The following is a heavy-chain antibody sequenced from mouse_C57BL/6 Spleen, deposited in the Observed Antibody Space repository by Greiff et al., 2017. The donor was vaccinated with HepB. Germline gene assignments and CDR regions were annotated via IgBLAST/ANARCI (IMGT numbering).Heavy chain of an antibody. CDR2: IYPGSGST. CDR1: GYTFTSYW. CDR3: ARYVLYAMDY. J-gene: IGHJ4*01. V-gene: IGHV1-55*01. Sequence: QVHVKQPGAELVKPGASVKMSCKASGYTFTSYWITWVKQRPGQGLEWIGDIYPGSGSTNYNEKFKSKATLTVDTSSSTAYMQLSSLTSEDSAVYYCARYVLYAMDYWGQGTSVTVSS.